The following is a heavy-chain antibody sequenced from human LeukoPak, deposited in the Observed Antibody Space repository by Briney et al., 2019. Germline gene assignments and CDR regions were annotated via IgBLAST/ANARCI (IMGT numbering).Heavy chain of an antibody. Sequence: SETLSLTCAVYGGSFSGYYWSWIRQPPGKGLEWIGEINHGGSTNYNPSLKSRVTISVDTSKNQFSLKLSSVTAADTAVYYCARAGLWDYSDSSGYHNGAFDIWGQGTMVTVSS. CDR1: GGSFSGYY. J-gene: IGHJ3*02. CDR2: INHGGST. V-gene: IGHV4-34*01. D-gene: IGHD3-22*01. CDR3: ARAGLWDYSDSSGYHNGAFDI.